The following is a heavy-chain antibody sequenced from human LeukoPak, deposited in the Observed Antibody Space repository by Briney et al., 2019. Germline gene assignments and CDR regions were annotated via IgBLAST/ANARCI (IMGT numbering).Heavy chain of an antibody. CDR2: INPNSGGT. J-gene: IGHJ4*02. CDR3: ARGGASRYYYDSSGYSGYFDY. D-gene: IGHD3-22*01. Sequence: ASVKVSCKASGYTFTGYYMYWVRQAPGQGLECLGRINPNSGGTNYAQKFQGRVTMTRDTSISTAYMELSRLRSDDTAVYYCARGGASRYYYDSSGYSGYFDYWGQGTLVTVSS. V-gene: IGHV1-2*06. CDR1: GYTFTGYY.